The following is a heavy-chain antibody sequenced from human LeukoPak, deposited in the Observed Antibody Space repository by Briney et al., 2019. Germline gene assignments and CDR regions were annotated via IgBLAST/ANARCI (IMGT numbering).Heavy chain of an antibody. CDR3: ARLSAIDILTGYSSDWFDP. V-gene: IGHV1-2*06. CDR2: INPNSGGT. Sequence: EASVKVSCKASGYTFTGYYMHWVRQAPGQGLEWMGRINPNSGGTNYAQKFQGRVTMTRDTSISTAYMELSRLRSDDTAVYYCARLSAIDILTGYSSDWFDPWGRGTLVTVSS. CDR1: GYTFTGYY. J-gene: IGHJ5*02. D-gene: IGHD3-9*01.